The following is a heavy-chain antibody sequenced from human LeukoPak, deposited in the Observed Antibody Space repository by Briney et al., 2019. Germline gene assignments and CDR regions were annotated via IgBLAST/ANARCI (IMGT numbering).Heavy chain of an antibody. CDR3: ARDRLRVLAAMLDGNGMDV. J-gene: IGHJ6*02. D-gene: IGHD2-2*01. V-gene: IGHV1-2*02. CDR2: INPNSGGT. CDR1: GYTFTGYY. Sequence: ASVKVSCKASGYTFTGYYMHWVRQAPGQGLEWMGWINPNSGGTNYAQKFQGRVTMTRDTSISTAYMELSRLRSDDTAVYYCARDRLRVLAAMLDGNGMDVWGQGTTVTVSS.